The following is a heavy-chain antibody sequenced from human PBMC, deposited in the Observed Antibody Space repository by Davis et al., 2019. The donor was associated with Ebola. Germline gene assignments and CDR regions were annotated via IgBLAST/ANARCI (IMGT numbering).Heavy chain of an antibody. CDR1: GGSISRSNCY. CDR2: IYYSGNT. V-gene: IGHV4-39*01. J-gene: IGHJ4*01. CDR3: ARYYYGSSGYYSTFYFFDY. Sequence: MPSETLSLTCGVSGGSISRSNCYWGWIRQPPGKGLEWLGSIYYSGNTYYNPSLKSRVTISVDTSKNQFSLKLSSVTAADTAVYFCARYYYGSSGYYSTFYFFDYWGHGTLVTVSS. D-gene: IGHD3-22*01.